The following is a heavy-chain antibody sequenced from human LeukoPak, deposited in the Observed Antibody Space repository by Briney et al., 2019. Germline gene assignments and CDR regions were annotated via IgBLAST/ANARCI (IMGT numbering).Heavy chain of an antibody. CDR3: AECPLSLCYGMDV. CDR2: ISGSGGST. J-gene: IGHJ6*02. Sequence: GGSLRLSCAASGFTFSSYAMSWVRQAPGKGLEWVSAISGSGGSTYYADSVKGRFTISRDNSKNTLYLQMNSLRAEDTAVYYCAECPLSLCYGMDVWGQGTTVTVSS. CDR1: GFTFSSYA. V-gene: IGHV3-23*01.